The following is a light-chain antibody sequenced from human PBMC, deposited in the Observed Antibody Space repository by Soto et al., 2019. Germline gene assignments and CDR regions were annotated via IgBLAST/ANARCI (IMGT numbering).Light chain of an antibody. CDR2: STS. Sequence: DIQMTQSPSSLSAAVGDRVTITCRASQTVTNYLYWSHQQPGKAPKLLIHSTSTLQTEVPSRFSGSGSGTDFTLTINSLQPEDFGTYYCQQSYSFPRPLGQGTKVAI. CDR1: QTVTNY. CDR3: QQSYSFPRP. J-gene: IGKJ1*01. V-gene: IGKV1-39*01.